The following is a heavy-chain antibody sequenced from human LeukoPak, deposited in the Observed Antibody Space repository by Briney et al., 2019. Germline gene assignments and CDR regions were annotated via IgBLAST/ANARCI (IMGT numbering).Heavy chain of an antibody. D-gene: IGHD3-10*01. J-gene: IGHJ4*02. CDR3: ARYSYGSGSPNLDY. CDR2: IYDSGST. CDR1: GGSISSGSYY. V-gene: IGHV4-39*01. Sequence: SETLSLTCTVSGGSISSGSYYWGWIRQPPGKGLEWIGSIYDSGSTYYNPSLKSRVTISVDTSKNQFSLKLSSVTAADTAVYYCARYSYGSGSPNLDYWGQGTLVTVSS.